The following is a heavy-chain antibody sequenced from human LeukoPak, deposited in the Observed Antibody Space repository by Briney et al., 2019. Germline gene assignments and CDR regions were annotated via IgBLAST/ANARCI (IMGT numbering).Heavy chain of an antibody. V-gene: IGHV3-23*01. J-gene: IGHJ4*02. D-gene: IGHD1-26*01. CDR2: ISGSGGST. CDR1: GFTFSSYA. CDR3: AKDFDGGSYRFDY. Sequence: GGSLRLSCAASGFTFSSYAMSWVRQAPGKGLEWVSAISGSGGSTYYADSVKGRFTISRDDSKNTLYLQMNSLRAEDTAVYYCAKDFDGGSYRFDYWGQGTLVTVSS.